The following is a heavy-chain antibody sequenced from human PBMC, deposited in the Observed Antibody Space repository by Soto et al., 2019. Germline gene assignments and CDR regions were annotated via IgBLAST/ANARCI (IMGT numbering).Heavy chain of an antibody. CDR3: VRYDRINMKPYSPEGFHI. Sequence: TLSLTCTVSGDSISSSNSHWGWTRQPPGKGLEYIGSVYYGGAIFYSGNIYYNPSLKSRVTISVDTSKNQFSLRLSSVTAADTGVYYCVRYDRINMKPYSPEGFHIWGQGTMVTVSS. CDR2: VYYGGAIFYSGNI. CDR1: GDSISSSNSH. V-gene: IGHV4-39*01. J-gene: IGHJ3*02. D-gene: IGHD3-3*02.